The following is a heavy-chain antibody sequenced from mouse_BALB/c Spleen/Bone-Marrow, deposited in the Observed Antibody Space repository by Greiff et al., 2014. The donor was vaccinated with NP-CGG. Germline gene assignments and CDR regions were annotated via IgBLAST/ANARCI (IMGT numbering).Heavy chain of an antibody. D-gene: IGHD5-5*01. V-gene: IGHV5-12-1*01. CDR2: ISSGGGST. CDR3: ARTTPYAMDY. J-gene: IGHJ4*01. Sequence: EVQVVESGGGLVKPGGSLKLSCAASGFALSSYDMSWVRQTPEKRLEWVAYISSGGGSTYYPDTVKGRFTISRDNAKNTLYLQMSSLKSEDTAMYYCARTTPYAMDYWGQGTSVTVSS. CDR1: GFALSSYD.